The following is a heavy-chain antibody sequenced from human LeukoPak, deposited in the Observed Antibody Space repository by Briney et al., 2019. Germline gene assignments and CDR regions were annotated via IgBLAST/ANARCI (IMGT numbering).Heavy chain of an antibody. V-gene: IGHV1-2*02. CDR2: INPNSGGT. CDR1: GYTITGYY. D-gene: IGHD3-22*01. J-gene: IGHJ4*02. CDR3: ARIGYDSSGYASSPVDY. Sequence: ASVKVSCKASGYTITGYYMHWVRQAPGQGLEWMGWINPNSGGTNYAQKFQGRVTMTRDTSISTAYMELSRLRSDDTAVYYCARIGYDSSGYASSPVDYWGQGTLVTVSS.